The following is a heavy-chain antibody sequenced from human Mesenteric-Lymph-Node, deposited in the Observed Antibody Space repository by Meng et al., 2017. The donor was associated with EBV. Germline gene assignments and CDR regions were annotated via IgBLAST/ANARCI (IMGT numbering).Heavy chain of an antibody. Sequence: VQLQGAGPGLVMPSATLALTCFVSGGSISSSNWWSWVRQAPGKGLEWIGEICHGGSTNYNPSLKSRVTMSVDKSQNQFSLKLTSVTAADRAIYYCARGEIVRGEWYFDLWGRGTLVTVSS. CDR1: GGSISSSNW. V-gene: IGHV4-4*02. CDR2: ICHGGST. CDR3: ARGEIVRGEWYFDL. D-gene: IGHD1-26*01. J-gene: IGHJ2*01.